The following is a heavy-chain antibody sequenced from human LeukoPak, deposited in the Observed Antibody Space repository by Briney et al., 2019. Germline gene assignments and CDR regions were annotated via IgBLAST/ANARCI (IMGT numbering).Heavy chain of an antibody. CDR1: GGSTSSGGYS. CDR2: IYHSGST. D-gene: IGHD6-19*01. Sequence: SQTLSLTCAVSGGSTSSGGYSWSWIRQPPGKGLEWIGYIYHSGSTYYNPSLKSRVTISVDRSKNQFSLKLSSVTAADTAVYYCARETTGWYRALDSWGQGSLVTVSS. J-gene: IGHJ4*02. V-gene: IGHV4-30-2*01. CDR3: ARETTGWYRALDS.